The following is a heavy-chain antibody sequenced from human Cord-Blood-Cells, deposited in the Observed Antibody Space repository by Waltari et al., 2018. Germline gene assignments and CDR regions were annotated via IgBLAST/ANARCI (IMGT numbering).Heavy chain of an antibody. CDR3: ARGSSSWYWFDP. Sequence: QVQLVQSGAEVKKPGSSVKVSCKASGGTFSSYTISWVRQAPGQGLEWMGRIISILGIANYAQKFQGRVTITADKSTSAAYMELSSLRSEDTAVYYCARGSSSWYWFDPWGQGTLVTVSS. V-gene: IGHV1-69*02. D-gene: IGHD6-13*01. J-gene: IGHJ5*02. CDR1: GGTFSSYT. CDR2: IISILGIA.